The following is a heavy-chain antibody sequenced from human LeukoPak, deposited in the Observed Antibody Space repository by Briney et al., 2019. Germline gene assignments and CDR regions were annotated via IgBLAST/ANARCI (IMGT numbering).Heavy chain of an antibody. D-gene: IGHD3-10*01. Sequence: ASVKVSCKASGYTFTGYYIHWVRQAPGQGLECVGWINPNSGGANYAQKFQGRVTMTRDTSIRTAYMELSRLRSDDTAVYYCARGGSGSYFSWLDPWGQGTLVTVSS. V-gene: IGHV1-2*02. J-gene: IGHJ5*02. CDR2: INPNSGGA. CDR1: GYTFTGYY. CDR3: ARGGSGSYFSWLDP.